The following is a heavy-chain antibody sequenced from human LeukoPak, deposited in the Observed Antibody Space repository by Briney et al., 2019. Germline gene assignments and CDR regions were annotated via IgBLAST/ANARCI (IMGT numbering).Heavy chain of an antibody. Sequence: ASVKVSCKASGYTFTGYYMHWVRQAPGQGLEWMGWINPNSGGTNYAQKFQGRVTMTRDTSISTAYMELSRLRSDDTAVYYCARDSIPMIVVGHFGYWDQGTLVTVSS. D-gene: IGHD3-22*01. V-gene: IGHV1-2*02. CDR3: ARDSIPMIVVGHFGY. J-gene: IGHJ4*02. CDR1: GYTFTGYY. CDR2: INPNSGGT.